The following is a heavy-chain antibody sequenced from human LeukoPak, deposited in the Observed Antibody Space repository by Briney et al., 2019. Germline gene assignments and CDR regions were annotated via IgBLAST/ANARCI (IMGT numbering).Heavy chain of an antibody. D-gene: IGHD4-23*01. CDR1: GFTFSSYS. CDR3: ARDHPNYGGNSGAGY. Sequence: GGLVKPGWSLRLSCAASGFTFSSYSMNWVRQAPGKGLEWVSSISSSSSYIYYADSVKGRFTISRDNAKNSLYLQMNSLRAEDTAVYYCARDHPNYGGNSGAGYWGQGTLVTVSS. V-gene: IGHV3-21*01. J-gene: IGHJ4*02. CDR2: ISSSSSYI.